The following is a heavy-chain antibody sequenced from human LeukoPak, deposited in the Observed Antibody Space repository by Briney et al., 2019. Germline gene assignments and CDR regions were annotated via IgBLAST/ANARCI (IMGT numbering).Heavy chain of an antibody. CDR2: INHSGST. V-gene: IGHV4-34*01. CDR3: ARVVGYYDFWSGYYRAYNWFDP. J-gene: IGHJ5*02. D-gene: IGHD3-3*01. CDR1: GGSFSGYY. Sequence: SETLSLTCAVYGGSFSGYYWSWIRQPPGKGLEWIGEINHSGSTNYNPSLKSRVTISVDTSKNQFSLKLSSVTAADTAVYYCARVVGYYDFWSGYYRAYNWFDPWGQGTLVTVSS.